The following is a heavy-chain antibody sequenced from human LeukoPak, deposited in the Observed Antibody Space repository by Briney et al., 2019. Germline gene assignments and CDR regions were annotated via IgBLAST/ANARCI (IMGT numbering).Heavy chain of an antibody. V-gene: IGHV3-21*01. Sequence: GGSLRLSCAASGLTVSSTYMSWVRQAPGKGLEWVSSISSSSSYIYYADSVKGRFTISRDNAKNSLYLQMNSLRAEDTAVYYCAREGGYSYGSKGFDYWGQGTLVTVSS. CDR3: AREGGYSYGSKGFDY. CDR1: GLTVSSTY. J-gene: IGHJ4*02. CDR2: ISSSSSYI. D-gene: IGHD5-18*01.